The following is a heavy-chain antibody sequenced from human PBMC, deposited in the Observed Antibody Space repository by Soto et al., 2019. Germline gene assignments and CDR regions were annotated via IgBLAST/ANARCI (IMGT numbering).Heavy chain of an antibody. CDR3: AKDRIAAAGTRWFDP. D-gene: IGHD6-13*01. V-gene: IGHV3-23*01. CDR1: GFTFSSYG. J-gene: IGHJ5*02. Sequence: PGGSLRLSXAASGFTFSSYGMHWVRQAPGKGLEWVAVISGSGGSTYYADSVKGRFTISRDNSKNTLYLQMNSLRAEDTAVYYCAKDRIAAAGTRWFDPWGQGTLVTVSS. CDR2: ISGSGGST.